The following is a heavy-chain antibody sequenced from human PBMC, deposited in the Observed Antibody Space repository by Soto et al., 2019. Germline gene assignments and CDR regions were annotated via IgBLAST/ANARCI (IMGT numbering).Heavy chain of an antibody. J-gene: IGHJ4*02. V-gene: IGHV1-69*08. Sequence: QVQLVQSGAEVKKPGSSVKVSCKASGGTFSPYTINWVRQAPGQGLEWMGRIIPFHGVTNYAQKFQARVTNYADKSTSTAYMELSGLRFEDTAMYYCTRDWEITVSTWSFGGFWGRGTLVTVSS. CDR2: IIPFHGVT. CDR3: TRDWEITVSTWSFGGF. D-gene: IGHD3-10*01. CDR1: GGTFSPYT.